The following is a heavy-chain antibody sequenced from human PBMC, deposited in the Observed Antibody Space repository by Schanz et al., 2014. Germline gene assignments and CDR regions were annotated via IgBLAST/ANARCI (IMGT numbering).Heavy chain of an antibody. CDR2: FIPILDVG. V-gene: IGHV1-69*04. CDR3: ARVQDDILTGSEYYYGMDV. CDR1: GYTFTTYY. D-gene: IGHD3-9*01. Sequence: QVQLVQSGAEVKKPGASMKVSCKASGYTFTTYYMLWVRQAPGQGLEWVGRFIPILDVGNYAQQFQGRVTFTADKSTSTAYMELSSLRSDDTAVYYCARVQDDILTGSEYYYGMDVWGQGTTVTVSS. J-gene: IGHJ6*02.